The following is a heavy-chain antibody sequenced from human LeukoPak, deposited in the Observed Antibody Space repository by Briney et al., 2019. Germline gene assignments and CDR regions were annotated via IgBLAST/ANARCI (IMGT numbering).Heavy chain of an antibody. CDR3: AKKGASFDSYDY. J-gene: IGHJ4*02. CDR2: MHSSGST. D-gene: IGHD5-18*01. CDR1: GFTVNTNY. V-gene: IGHV3-53*01. Sequence: GGSLRLSCAASGFTVNTNYMSWVRQAPGKGLEWVSIMHSSGSTYYADSVKGRFTFSRDNSKNTLYLQMNSLRAEDTAVYYCAKKGASFDSYDYWGQGTLVTVSS.